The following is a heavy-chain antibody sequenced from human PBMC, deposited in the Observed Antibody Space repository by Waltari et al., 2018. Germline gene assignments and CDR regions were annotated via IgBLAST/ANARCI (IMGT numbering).Heavy chain of an antibody. Sequence: QVRLVQSGAEVKKPGASVKVSCKASGYTFTSYDINWVRQATGQGLEWMGWMNPNSGNTGYAQKFQGRVTMTRNTSISTAYMELSSLRSEDTAVYYCATLRITMVRGVINGMDVWGQGTTVTVSS. CDR2: MNPNSGNT. CDR1: GYTFTSYD. V-gene: IGHV1-8*02. D-gene: IGHD3-10*01. J-gene: IGHJ6*02. CDR3: ATLRITMVRGVINGMDV.